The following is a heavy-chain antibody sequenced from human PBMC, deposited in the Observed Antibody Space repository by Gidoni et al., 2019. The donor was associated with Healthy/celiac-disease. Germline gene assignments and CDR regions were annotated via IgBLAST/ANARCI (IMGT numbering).Heavy chain of an antibody. CDR3: AKSPFMITFGGVITTTFDY. J-gene: IGHJ4*02. CDR1: GFTFSSYA. Sequence: EVHLLESGGGLVQPGGSLRLSCAASGFTFSSYAMSWVRQAPGKGLEWVSDISGSGGSTYYADSVKGRFTISRDNSKNTLYLQMNSLRAEDTAVYYCAKSPFMITFGGVITTTFDYWGQGTLVTVSS. CDR2: ISGSGGST. D-gene: IGHD3-16*02. V-gene: IGHV3-23*01.